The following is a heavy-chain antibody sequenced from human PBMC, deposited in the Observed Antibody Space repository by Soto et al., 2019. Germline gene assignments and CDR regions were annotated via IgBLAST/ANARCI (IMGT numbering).Heavy chain of an antibody. D-gene: IGHD2-21*02. CDR1: GYTFTSYY. CDR2: INPSGGST. V-gene: IGHV1-46*01. CDR3: ARGWLAYSGGACVGEAFDI. Sequence: GASVKVSCKASGYTFTSYYMHWVRQAPGQGLEWMGIINPSGGSTSYAQKFQGRVTMTRDTSTSTVYMELSSLKSEDTAVYYCARGWLAYSGGACVGEAFDIWGQGTMVT. J-gene: IGHJ3*02.